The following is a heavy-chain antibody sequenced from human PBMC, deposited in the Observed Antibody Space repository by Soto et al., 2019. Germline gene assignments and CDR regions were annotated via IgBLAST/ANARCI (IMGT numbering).Heavy chain of an antibody. Sequence: QVQLVQSGAEVKKPGSSVKVSCKASGGTFSSYAISWVRQAPGQGFEWMGGIIPIFGTANYAQKFQGRVTFTADEPTSTPYMDLSPLSSEDTAVYYFPRQGDEGPFGYGGQETLVTLSS. J-gene: IGHJ4*02. V-gene: IGHV1-69*12. CDR1: GGTFSSYA. CDR3: PRQGDEGPFGY. CDR2: IIPIFGTA. D-gene: IGHD3-16*01.